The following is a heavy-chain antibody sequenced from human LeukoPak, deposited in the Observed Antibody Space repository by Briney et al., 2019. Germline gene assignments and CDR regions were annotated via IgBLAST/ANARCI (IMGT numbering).Heavy chain of an antibody. J-gene: IGHJ6*02. V-gene: IGHV3-7*05. Sequence: PGGSLRLSCAASGFTFSSYWMSWVRQARGKGLEWVASIKQDGSEKYYVDSVKGRFTISRDNAKNSLYLQMNSLRAEDTAVYYCAREMTIFGVVNSYYGMDVWGQGTTVTVSS. CDR1: GFTFSSYW. D-gene: IGHD3-3*01. CDR3: AREMTIFGVVNSYYGMDV. CDR2: IKQDGSEK.